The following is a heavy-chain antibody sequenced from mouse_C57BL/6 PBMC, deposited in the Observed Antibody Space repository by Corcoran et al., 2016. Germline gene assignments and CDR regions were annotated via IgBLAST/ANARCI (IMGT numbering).Heavy chain of an antibody. Sequence: DVQLQESGPGLVKPSQSLSLTCSVTGYSINRGYYWNWIRQFPGNKLEWMGYISYDGSNNYNPSLKNRISITRDTSKNQFFLKLNSVTTEDTATYYCARKLTGRAYWGQGTLVTVSA. V-gene: IGHV3-6*01. CDR3: ARKLTGRAY. D-gene: IGHD4-1*01. CDR1: GYSINRGYY. CDR2: ISYDGSN. J-gene: IGHJ3*01.